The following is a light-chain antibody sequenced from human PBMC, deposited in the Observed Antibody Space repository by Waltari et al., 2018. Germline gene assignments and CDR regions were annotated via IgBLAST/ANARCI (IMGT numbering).Light chain of an antibody. J-gene: IGKJ3*01. V-gene: IGKV1-39*01. CDR2: AAS. Sequence: DIQMTQSPSSLSASVGDRVTITCRACQSISSYLNWYQQKPGKAPKLLIYAASSLQSGVPARFSGSGSGTDFTLTISSLQPEDCATDYCQQSYSTPFTFGPGTKVDIK. CDR1: QSISSY. CDR3: QQSYSTPFT.